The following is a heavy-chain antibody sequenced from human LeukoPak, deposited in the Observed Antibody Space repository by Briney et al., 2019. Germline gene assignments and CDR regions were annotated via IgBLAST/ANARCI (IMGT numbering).Heavy chain of an antibody. CDR3: ASALRTSSLIAAHNY. V-gene: IGHV3-21*01. CDR2: ISTSSSYA. J-gene: IGHJ4*02. CDR1: GFTLSTYS. Sequence: GGSLRLSCAASGFTLSTYSMTWVRQGPGKGLEWVSSISTSSSYAYYADSVKGRFTISRDNAKKSLFLQMNSLRAEDTAVYYCASALRTSSLIAAHNYWGQGTLVTVSS. D-gene: IGHD6-13*01.